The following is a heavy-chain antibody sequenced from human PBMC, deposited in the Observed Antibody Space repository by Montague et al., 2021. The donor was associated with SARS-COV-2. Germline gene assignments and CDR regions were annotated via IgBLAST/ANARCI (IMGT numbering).Heavy chain of an antibody. CDR1: GGSISSYY. CDR3: ARHPIGSFPRYGMDV. J-gene: IGHJ6*02. V-gene: IGHV4-59*08. D-gene: IGHD2-15*01. CDR2: IYYSGST. Sequence: SETLSLTCTVSGGSISSYYWGWIRQPPGKGLEWIGYIYYSGSTXXXPSXXXRVTISVDTSTNQFSLKLSSVTAADTAVYYCARHPIGSFPRYGMDVWGQGTTVTVSS.